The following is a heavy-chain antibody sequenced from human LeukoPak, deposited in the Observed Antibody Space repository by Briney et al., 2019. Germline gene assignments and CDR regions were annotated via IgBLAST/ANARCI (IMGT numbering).Heavy chain of an antibody. V-gene: IGHV3-23*01. J-gene: IGHJ4*02. Sequence: GGSLRLSCAASGFTFSSYAMSWVRQAPGKGLEWVSGISGSGDSRYYADSVKGRFTISRDNAKNSLYLQMNSLTVEDTAVYYCARDQSDVSGYYPYLDYWGQGTLVTVSS. CDR3: ARDQSDVSGYYPYLDY. CDR1: GFTFSSYA. D-gene: IGHD3-3*01. CDR2: ISGSGDSR.